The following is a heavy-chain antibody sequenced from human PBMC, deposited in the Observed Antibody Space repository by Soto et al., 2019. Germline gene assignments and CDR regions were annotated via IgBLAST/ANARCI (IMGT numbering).Heavy chain of an antibody. CDR2: ISVGGTFS. V-gene: IGHV3-11*04. Sequence: PGGSLRLSCEASGFTFSYYYMTWFRQAPGKGLEWVSYISVGGTFSLYADSLSGRFTILRDNAKSSVYLQITSLRADDSAVYYCARGHTTVRRAYFDYWGQGTVVTVSS. CDR1: GFTFSYYY. J-gene: IGHJ4*02. D-gene: IGHD4-17*01. CDR3: ARGHTTVRRAYFDY.